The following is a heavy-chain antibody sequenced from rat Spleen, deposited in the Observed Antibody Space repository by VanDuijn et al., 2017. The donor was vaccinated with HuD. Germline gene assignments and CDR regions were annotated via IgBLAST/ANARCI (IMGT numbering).Heavy chain of an antibody. CDR2: ISPDGGTT. CDR1: GFTFSSNW. D-gene: IGHD1-6*01. V-gene: IGHV5-35*01. J-gene: IGHJ2*01. CDR3: ARHGYTTDYYFDY. Sequence: EVQLVESGGGLVQPGKSLKLSCAASGFTFSSNWLNWIRQAPGKGLEWVATISPDGGTTYYPDTLKGRFVISKDNAKNTGYLQMTNLRSEDTAMYYCARHGYTTDYYFDYWGQGVMVTVSS.